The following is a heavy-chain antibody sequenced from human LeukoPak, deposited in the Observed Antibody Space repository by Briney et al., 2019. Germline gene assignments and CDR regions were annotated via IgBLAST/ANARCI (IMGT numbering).Heavy chain of an antibody. CDR1: RFTFSSYA. V-gene: IGHV3-23*01. J-gene: IGHJ4*02. CDR3: AKVWGSYSTGYFDY. Sequence: GGSLRLSCTASRFTFSSYAMNWVRQAPGKGLEWVSAISGSGGSIYYTDSVKGRFTISRDNSKNTLFLQMNSLRAEDTAVYYCAKVWGSYSTGYFDYWGQGTLVTVSS. CDR2: ISGSGGSI. D-gene: IGHD1-26*01.